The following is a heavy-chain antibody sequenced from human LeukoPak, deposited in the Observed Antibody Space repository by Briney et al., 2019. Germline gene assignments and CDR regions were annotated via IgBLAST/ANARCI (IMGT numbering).Heavy chain of an antibody. V-gene: IGHV1-69*05. D-gene: IGHD2-2*01. CDR1: GGTFSSYA. CDR3: ARSDMCSSTSCLPPGVYYFDY. Sequence: GASVKVSCKASGGTFSSYAISWVRQAPGQGLEWMGGIIPIFGTANYAQKFQGRVTITTDESTSTAYMELSSLRSEDTAVYYCARSDMCSSTSCLPPGVYYFDYWGQGTLVTVSS. J-gene: IGHJ4*02. CDR2: IIPIFGTA.